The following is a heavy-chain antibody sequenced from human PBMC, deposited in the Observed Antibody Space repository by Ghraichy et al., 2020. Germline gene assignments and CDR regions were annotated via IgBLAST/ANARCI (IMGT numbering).Heavy chain of an antibody. J-gene: IGHJ4*02. CDR3: AREGTLLRYFDWLPNGLDY. CDR2: TYYRSKWYN. Sequence: SQTLSLTCAISGDSVSSNSAAWNWIRQSPSRGLEWLGRTYYRSKWYNDYAVSVKSRITINPDTSKNQFSLQLNSVTPEDTAVYYCAREGTLLRYFDWLPNGLDYWGQGTLVTVSS. D-gene: IGHD3-9*01. CDR1: GDSVSSNSAA. V-gene: IGHV6-1*01.